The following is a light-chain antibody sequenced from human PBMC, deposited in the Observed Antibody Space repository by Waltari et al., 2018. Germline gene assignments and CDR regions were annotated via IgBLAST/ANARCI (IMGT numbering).Light chain of an antibody. CDR1: QSVRRT. J-gene: IGKJ1*01. Sequence: DIVMTQSPATLSLSPGDSATLSCRASQSVRRTFAWFQQTPGQPPRLLIYGTSTRATGIPARFSGSGSGTEFSLIISSLQPEDFATYYCQQYDHWPWTFGQGTRVEAK. CDR2: GTS. CDR3: QQYDHWPWT. V-gene: IGKV3D-15*01.